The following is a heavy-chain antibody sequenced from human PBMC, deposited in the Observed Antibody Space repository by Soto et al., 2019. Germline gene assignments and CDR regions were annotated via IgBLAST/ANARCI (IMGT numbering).Heavy chain of an antibody. D-gene: IGHD3-10*01. CDR3: ARDGAYGSGSYYRNYGMDV. J-gene: IGHJ6*02. CDR2: IIPIFGTA. CDR1: VGTFSSYA. V-gene: IGHV1-69*01. Sequence: VKLSCKASVGTFSSYAISWLRQAPGQGLEWMGGIIPIFGTANYEQKFQGRVTITADESTITAYMELSSLRSEDTAVYYCARDGAYGSGSYYRNYGMDVWGQGTTVNVSS.